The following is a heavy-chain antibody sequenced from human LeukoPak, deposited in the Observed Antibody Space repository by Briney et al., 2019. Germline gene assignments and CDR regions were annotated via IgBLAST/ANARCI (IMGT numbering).Heavy chain of an antibody. CDR2: INPSGGST. CDR3: ARAPTYVAYHYYMDV. Sequence: ASVKVSCKASGYTFTSYYMHWVRQAPGQGLEWMGIINPSGGSTTYAQKFQGRVTMTRDMSTSTVYMELNSLRSEDTAVYYCARAPTYVAYHYYMDVWSKGTTVTISS. V-gene: IGHV1-46*01. CDR1: GYTFTSYY. D-gene: IGHD3-10*02. J-gene: IGHJ6*03.